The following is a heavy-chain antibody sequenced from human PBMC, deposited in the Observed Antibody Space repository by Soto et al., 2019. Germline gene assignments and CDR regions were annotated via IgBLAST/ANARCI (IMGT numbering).Heavy chain of an antibody. CDR3: AKDPGRITIFGVVSYYFDY. J-gene: IGHJ4*02. D-gene: IGHD3-3*01. Sequence: PGGSLRLSCAASGFTFSSYGMHWVRQAPGKGLEWVAVISYDGSNKYYADSVRGRFTISRDNSKNTLYLQMNSLRAEDTAVYYCAKDPGRITIFGVVSYYFDYWGQGTLVTVSS. CDR2: ISYDGSNK. CDR1: GFTFSSYG. V-gene: IGHV3-30*18.